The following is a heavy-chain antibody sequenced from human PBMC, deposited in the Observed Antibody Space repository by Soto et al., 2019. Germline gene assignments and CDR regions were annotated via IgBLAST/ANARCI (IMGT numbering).Heavy chain of an antibody. Sequence: SETLSLTCTASGGSISSGGYYWSWIRQHPGKGLEWIGYIYYSGSTYYNPSLKSRVTISVDTSKNQFSLKLSSVTAADTAVYYCARVLQSYYYDSSGYMTWGQGTLVTVSS. CDR1: GGSISSGGYY. CDR3: ARVLQSYYYDSSGYMT. J-gene: IGHJ5*02. CDR2: IYYSGST. D-gene: IGHD3-22*01. V-gene: IGHV4-31*03.